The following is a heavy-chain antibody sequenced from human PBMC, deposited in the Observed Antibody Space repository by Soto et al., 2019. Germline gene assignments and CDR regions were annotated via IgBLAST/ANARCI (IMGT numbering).Heavy chain of an antibody. CDR1: GGSISSGGYY. J-gene: IGHJ5*02. CDR2: IYYSGST. Sequence: SETLSLTCTVSGGSISSGGYYWSWIRQHPGKGLEWIGYIYYSGSTYYNPSLKSRVTISIDTSKNQFSLKLTSVTAADTAVYYCARVEDLRVRRTYNWFDPWAQG. D-gene: IGHD1-1*01. V-gene: IGHV4-31*03. CDR3: ARVEDLRVRRTYNWFDP.